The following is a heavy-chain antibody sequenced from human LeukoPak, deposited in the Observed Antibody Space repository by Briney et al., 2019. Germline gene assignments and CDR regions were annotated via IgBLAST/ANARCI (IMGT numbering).Heavy chain of an antibody. CDR3: ARDNLSYGYYYYYMDV. D-gene: IGHD5-18*01. CDR2: IYSGGST. V-gene: IGHV3-53*01. J-gene: IGHJ6*03. CDR1: GFTFSSYW. Sequence: GGSLRLSCAACGFTFSSYWMSWVRQAPGKGLESVSVIYSGGSTYYADSVKGRFTISRDNSKNTVYLQMNSLRAEHTAVYYCARDNLSYGYYYYYMDVWGKGTTVTVSS.